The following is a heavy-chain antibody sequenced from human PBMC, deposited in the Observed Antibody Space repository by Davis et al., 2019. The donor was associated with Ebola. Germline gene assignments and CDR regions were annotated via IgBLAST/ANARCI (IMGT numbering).Heavy chain of an antibody. D-gene: IGHD2-15*01. CDR3: ARHGGICSGGSCYSIYGMDV. CDR1: GGSFSGYY. J-gene: IGHJ6*02. Sequence: SETLSLTCAVYGGSFSGYYWSWIRQPPGKGLEWIGEINHSGSTNYNPSLKSRVTISVDTSKNQFSLKLSSVTAADTAVYYCARHGGICSGGSCYSIYGMDVWGQGTTVTVSS. CDR2: INHSGST. V-gene: IGHV4-34*01.